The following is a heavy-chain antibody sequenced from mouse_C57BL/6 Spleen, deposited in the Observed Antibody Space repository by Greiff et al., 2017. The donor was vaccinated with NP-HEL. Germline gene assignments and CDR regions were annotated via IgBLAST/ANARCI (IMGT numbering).Heavy chain of an antibody. Sequence: ESGPGLVKPSQSLSLTCSVTGYSITSGYYWNWIRQFPGNKLEWMGYISYDGSNNYNPSLKNRISITRDTSKNQFFLKLNSVTTEDTATYYCARRGYDSFAYWGQGTLVTVSA. CDR2: ISYDGSN. D-gene: IGHD2-4*01. J-gene: IGHJ3*01. CDR1: GYSITSGYY. CDR3: ARRGYDSFAY. V-gene: IGHV3-6*01.